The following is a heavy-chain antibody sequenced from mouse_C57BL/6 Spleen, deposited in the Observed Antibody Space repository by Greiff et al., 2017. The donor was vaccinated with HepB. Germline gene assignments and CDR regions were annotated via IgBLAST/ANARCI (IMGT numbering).Heavy chain of an antibody. Sequence: QVQLQQPGAELVKPGASVKLSCKASGYTFTSYWMHWVKQRPGRGLEWIGRIDPNSGGTKYNEKFKSKATLPVDKPSSTAYMPLSSLTSEDSAVYYCARNYYGSLDYWGQGTTLTVSS. V-gene: IGHV1-72*01. CDR3: ARNYYGSLDY. D-gene: IGHD1-1*01. CDR1: GYTFTSYW. CDR2: IDPNSGGT. J-gene: IGHJ2*01.